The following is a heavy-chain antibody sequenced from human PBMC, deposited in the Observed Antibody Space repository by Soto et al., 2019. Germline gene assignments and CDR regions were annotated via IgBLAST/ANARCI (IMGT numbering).Heavy chain of an antibody. Sequence: QVPLVQSGAEVKKPGASVKVSCKASGYTFSTSAMHWVRQAPGQSLEWMGWINADNGNTEYSQRYQGRVTITRDPSARTTYMELSSLRFEDTAVYYCSRAGGLDVWGQGTTVTVSS. CDR1: GYTFSTSA. D-gene: IGHD6-19*01. V-gene: IGHV1-3*01. J-gene: IGHJ6*02. CDR2: INADNGNT. CDR3: SRAGGLDV.